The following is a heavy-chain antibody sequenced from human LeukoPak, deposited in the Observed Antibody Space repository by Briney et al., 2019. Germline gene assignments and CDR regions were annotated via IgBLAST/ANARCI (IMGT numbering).Heavy chain of an antibody. CDR1: GYTFTGYY. CDR3: ARGYRGYSYGYVTTYFDY. CDR2: INPNSGGT. V-gene: IGHV1-2*02. J-gene: IGHJ4*02. Sequence: ASVKVSCKASGYTFTGYYMHWVRQAPGQGLEWMGWINPNSGGTNYAQKFQGRVTTTRDASISTAYMELSRLRSDDTAVYYCARGYRGYSYGYVTTYFDYWGQGTLVTVSS. D-gene: IGHD5-18*01.